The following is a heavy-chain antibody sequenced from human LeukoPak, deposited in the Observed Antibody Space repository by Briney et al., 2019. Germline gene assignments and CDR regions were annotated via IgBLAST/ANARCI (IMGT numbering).Heavy chain of an antibody. CDR3: ASGGIYYGAAFDF. D-gene: IGHD1-26*01. CDR1: GFTFSSYG. J-gene: IGHJ4*02. CDR2: ISGDGVST. V-gene: IGHV3-23*01. Sequence: GGSLRLSCAASGFTFSSYGMSWVRQAPGKGLEWVSAISGDGVSTYYADSVKGRFTISRDNAKNSLYLQMNSLRAEDTALYYCASGGIYYGAAFDFWGQGTLVTVSS.